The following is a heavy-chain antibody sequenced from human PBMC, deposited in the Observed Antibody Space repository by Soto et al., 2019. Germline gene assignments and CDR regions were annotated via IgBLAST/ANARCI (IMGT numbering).Heavy chain of an antibody. J-gene: IGHJ5*02. Sequence: GESLKISCTGFGYSFTTFWISWVRQMPGKGLEWMGRIDPRDSYVNYSPSFQGHVTISVDKSSNTAYLQWGSLKASDTAMYYCARLFCTTTTCDSWFDPWGQGXLVTVYS. CDR2: IDPRDSYV. CDR1: GYSFTTFW. CDR3: ARLFCTTTTCDSWFDP. D-gene: IGHD2-2*01. V-gene: IGHV5-10-1*01.